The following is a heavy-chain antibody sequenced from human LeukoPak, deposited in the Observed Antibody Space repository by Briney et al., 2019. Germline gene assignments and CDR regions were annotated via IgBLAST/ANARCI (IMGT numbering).Heavy chain of an antibody. J-gene: IGHJ6*02. CDR1: GGSFSGYY. CDR3: ARVHIVVVPAAARDGMDV. CDR2: INHSGST. Sequence: SETLSLTCAVYGGSFSGYYWSWIRQPPGKGLEGIGEINHSGSTNYNAYLKSRVTISVDTSKNQFSLKLSSVTAADTAVYYCARVHIVVVPAAARDGMDVWGQGTTVTVSS. D-gene: IGHD2-2*01. V-gene: IGHV4-34*01.